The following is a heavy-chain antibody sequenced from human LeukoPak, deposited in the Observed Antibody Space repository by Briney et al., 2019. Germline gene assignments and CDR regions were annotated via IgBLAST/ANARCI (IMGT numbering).Heavy chain of an antibody. J-gene: IGHJ4*02. V-gene: IGHV3-33*06. CDR1: GFTFSSYG. CDR2: IWYGGSNK. Sequence: PGGSLRLSCAASGFTFSSYGMHWVRQAPGKGLEWVAVIWYGGSNKYYADSVKGRFTISRDNSKNTLYLQMNSLRAEDTAVYYCAKDFDFWSGYYTGLDYWGQGTLVTVSS. D-gene: IGHD3-3*01. CDR3: AKDFDFWSGYYTGLDY.